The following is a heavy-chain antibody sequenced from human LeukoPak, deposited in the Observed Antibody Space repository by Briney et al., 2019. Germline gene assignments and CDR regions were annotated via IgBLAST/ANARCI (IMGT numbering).Heavy chain of an antibody. CDR3: ASPGVGSGRYGAFDI. D-gene: IGHD5-18*01. V-gene: IGHV4-59*08. Sequence: PSETLSLTCTVAGGSISSYYWSWIRQPPGKGLEWIGYIFYSGSTNYNPSLESRVTMSVDTSKNQFSLKLRSGTAADTAVYYCASPGVGSGRYGAFDIWGQGTLVIVSS. CDR1: GGSISSYY. CDR2: IFYSGST. J-gene: IGHJ3*02.